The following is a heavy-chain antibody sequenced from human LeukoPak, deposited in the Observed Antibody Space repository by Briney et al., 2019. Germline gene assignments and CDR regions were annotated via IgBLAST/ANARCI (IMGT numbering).Heavy chain of an antibody. J-gene: IGHJ4*02. CDR3: ARCGGNSPWYFDY. CDR1: GGSISSYY. Sequence: SETLSLTCTVSGGSISSYYWSWIRQPPGKGLEWIGYIYYSGSTNYNPSLKSRVTISVDTSKNQFSLKLSSVTAADTAVYYCARCGGNSPWYFDYWGQGTLVTVSS. CDR2: IYYSGST. V-gene: IGHV4-59*08. D-gene: IGHD4-23*01.